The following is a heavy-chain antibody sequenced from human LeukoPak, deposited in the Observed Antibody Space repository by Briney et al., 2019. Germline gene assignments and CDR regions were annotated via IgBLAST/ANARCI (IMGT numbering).Heavy chain of an antibody. CDR3: ARDSTVAGTTDAFDI. CDR2: INHRGST. CDR1: GGSFSGYY. V-gene: IGHV4-34*01. Sequence: SETLSLTCAVYGGSFSGYYWSWIRQPPGKGLEWIGEINHRGSTNYNPSLKRRVTISVDTSKNQFSLKLSSVTAADTDVYYCARDSTVAGTTDAFDIWGQGTMVTVSS. J-gene: IGHJ3*02. D-gene: IGHD6-19*01.